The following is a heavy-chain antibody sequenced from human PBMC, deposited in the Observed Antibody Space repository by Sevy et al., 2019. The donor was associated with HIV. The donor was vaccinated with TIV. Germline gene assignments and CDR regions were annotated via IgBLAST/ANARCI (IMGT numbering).Heavy chain of an antibody. CDR2: IRNKEYNGTT. CDR3: TRSVTTIY. J-gene: IGHJ4*02. D-gene: IGHD4-4*01. Sequence: GGSLRLSCTGSGFAFSDYALSWVRQAPGKGLELVGFIRNKEYNGTTEYAASVKGRFFISRDDSKSVAYLDMNSLKTADTGLYYCTRSVTTIYWGRGTLVTVSS. V-gene: IGHV3-49*04. CDR1: GFAFSDYA.